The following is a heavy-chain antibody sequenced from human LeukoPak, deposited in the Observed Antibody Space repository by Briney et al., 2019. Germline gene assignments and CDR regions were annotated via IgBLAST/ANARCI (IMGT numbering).Heavy chain of an antibody. Sequence: GGSLRLSRAASGFTFSKFWMSWVRQAPGKGLEWVANIKEDGSTKHYVDSVKGRFTISRDNAKNSLSLQMNYLRVEDTAVYYCATSDDSAATYWGQGTLVTVSS. J-gene: IGHJ4*02. V-gene: IGHV3-7*01. D-gene: IGHD6-25*01. CDR3: ATSDDSAATY. CDR2: IKEDGSTK. CDR1: GFTFSKFW.